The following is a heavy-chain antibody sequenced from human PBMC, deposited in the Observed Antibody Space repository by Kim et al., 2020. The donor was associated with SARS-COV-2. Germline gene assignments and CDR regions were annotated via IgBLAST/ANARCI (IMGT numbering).Heavy chain of an antibody. J-gene: IGHJ4*02. CDR3: ARGITMVRGVFDY. V-gene: IGHV3-30*04. CDR2: ISYDGSNK. Sequence: GGSLRLSCAASGFTFSSYAMHWVRQAPGKGLEWVAVISYDGSNKYYADSVKGRFTISRDNSKNTLYLQMNSLRAEDTAVYYCARGITMVRGVFDYWGQGTLVTVSS. D-gene: IGHD3-10*01. CDR1: GFTFSSYA.